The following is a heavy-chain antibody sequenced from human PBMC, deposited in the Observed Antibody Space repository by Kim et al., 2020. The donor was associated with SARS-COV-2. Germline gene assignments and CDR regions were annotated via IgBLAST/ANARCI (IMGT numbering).Heavy chain of an antibody. D-gene: IGHD6-19*01. Sequence: GGSLRLSCAASGFTFSSYAMHWVRQAPGKGLEWVAVISSDGDTDYYADSVRGRFTISRENSGDTLYLQMNSLTAEDTATYYCARDKEDHTTGWYEYWGQG. CDR3: ARDKEDHTTGWYEY. V-gene: IGHV3-30*01. J-gene: IGHJ1*01. CDR1: GFTFSSYA. CDR2: ISSDGDTD.